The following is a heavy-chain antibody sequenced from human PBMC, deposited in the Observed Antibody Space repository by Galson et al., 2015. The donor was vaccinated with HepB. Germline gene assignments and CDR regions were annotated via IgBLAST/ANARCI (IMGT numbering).Heavy chain of an antibody. CDR1: GFTFDDYS. D-gene: IGHD5-12*01. CDR3: AKDLDLGRGGLDS. V-gene: IGHV3-43*01. CDR2: ISWDGSHI. Sequence: SLRLSCAASGFTFDDYSLYWLRQVRGQRPEWISLISWDGSHIFYADSVKGRFTISRDNTNNRLFLEMDSLRPEDSALYHCAKDLDLGRGGLDSWGQGTLVTVSS. J-gene: IGHJ4*02.